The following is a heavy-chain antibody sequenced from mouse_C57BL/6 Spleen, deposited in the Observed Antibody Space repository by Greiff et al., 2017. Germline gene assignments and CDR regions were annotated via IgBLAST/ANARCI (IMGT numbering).Heavy chain of an antibody. Sequence: QVQLQQSGAELVRPGTSVKVSCKASGYAFTNYLIEWVKQRPGQGLEWIGVINPGSGGTNYNEKFKGKATLTADKSSSTAYMQLSSLTSEESAVYFCARWDPYYGSSGGYWGQGTTLTVSS. CDR3: ARWDPYYGSSGGY. CDR2: INPGSGGT. J-gene: IGHJ2*01. V-gene: IGHV1-54*01. CDR1: GYAFTNYL. D-gene: IGHD1-1*01.